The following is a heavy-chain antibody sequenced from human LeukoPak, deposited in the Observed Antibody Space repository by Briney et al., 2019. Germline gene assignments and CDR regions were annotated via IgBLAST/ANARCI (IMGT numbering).Heavy chain of an antibody. CDR3: TTEGLYNWNDAREFDY. V-gene: IGHV3-15*01. CDR2: IKSKTDGGTT. D-gene: IGHD1-1*01. Sequence: GGSLRLSCAASGFTFSNAWMSWVRQAPGKGLEWVGRIKSKTDGGTTDYAAPVKGRFTISRDDSKNTLYLQINSLKTEDTAVYYCTTEGLYNWNDAREFDYWGQGTLVTVSS. CDR1: GFTFSNAW. J-gene: IGHJ4*02.